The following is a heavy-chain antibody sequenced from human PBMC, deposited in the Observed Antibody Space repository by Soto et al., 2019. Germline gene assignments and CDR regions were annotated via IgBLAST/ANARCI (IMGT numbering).Heavy chain of an antibody. CDR2: ISYDGSNK. Sequence: QVQLVESGGGVVQPGRSLRLSCAASGLTFSSYGMHWVRQAPGKGLEWVAVISYDGSNKYYADSVKGRFTISRDNSKNTRYLQMNMLRGEDAAVYCCAKDKVPVVGTAPFDDWGQGTLVTVSS. CDR3: AKDKVPVVGTAPFDD. D-gene: IGHD2-21*02. CDR1: GLTFSSYG. V-gene: IGHV3-30*18. J-gene: IGHJ4*02.